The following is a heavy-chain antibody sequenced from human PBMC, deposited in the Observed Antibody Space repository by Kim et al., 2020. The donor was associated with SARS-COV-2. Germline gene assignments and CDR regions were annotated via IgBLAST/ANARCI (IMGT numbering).Heavy chain of an antibody. CDR3: ARGKYFDY. V-gene: IGHV1-8*01. J-gene: IGHJ4*02. CDR2: GNT. Sequence: GNTSYAPGIQGRVTMTKDSSMSTTYMELSSLRSEDTAVYYCARGKYFDYWGQGTLVTVSS.